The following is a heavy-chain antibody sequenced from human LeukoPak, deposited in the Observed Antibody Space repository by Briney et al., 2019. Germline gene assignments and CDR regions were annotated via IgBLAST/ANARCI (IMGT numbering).Heavy chain of an antibody. Sequence: GESLKISCKGSGYSFTSYWVGCVRQMPGKGLEWMGIIYPGGSDTRYSPSFQGQVTISADKSISTAYLQWSSLKASHTAMYYCARPFDMAATEYFQHWGQGTLVTVSS. CDR2: IYPGGSDT. CDR1: GYSFTSYW. D-gene: IGHD2-15*01. J-gene: IGHJ1*01. CDR3: ARPFDMAATEYFQH. V-gene: IGHV5-51*01.